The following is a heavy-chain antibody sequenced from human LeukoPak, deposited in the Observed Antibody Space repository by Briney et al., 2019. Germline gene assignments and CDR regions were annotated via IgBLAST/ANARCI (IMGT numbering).Heavy chain of an antibody. CDR1: GGSISSGSYS. Sequence: PSQTLSLTCAVSGGSISSGSYSGSWIRQPPGEGLEWIGYISHSGNTYYNPSLKSRVTISVDKSKNQFSLKLTSVTAADTAVYYCARYSSTWPYWYFDLWGRSTLVTVSS. V-gene: IGHV4-30-2*01. CDR3: ARYSSTWPYWYFDL. CDR2: ISHSGNT. D-gene: IGHD6-13*01. J-gene: IGHJ2*01.